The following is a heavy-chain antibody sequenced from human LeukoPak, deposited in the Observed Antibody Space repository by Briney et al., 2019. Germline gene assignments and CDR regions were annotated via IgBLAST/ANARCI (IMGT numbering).Heavy chain of an antibody. V-gene: IGHV3-11*01. Sequence: GGSLRLSCAASGFTFSDYYMSWTRQAPGKGLEWVSYISSSGSTIYYADSVKGRFTISRDIAKNSLYLQMNSLRAEDTAVYYCAKDGLVDYGVYWFDHWGQGIQVAVSS. CDR1: GFTFSDYY. CDR2: ISSSGSTI. CDR3: AKDGLVDYGVYWFDH. J-gene: IGHJ5*02. D-gene: IGHD4-17*01.